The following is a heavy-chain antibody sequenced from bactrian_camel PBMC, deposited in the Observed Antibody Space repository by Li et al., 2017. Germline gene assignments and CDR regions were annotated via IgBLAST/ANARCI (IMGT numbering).Heavy chain of an antibody. Sequence: DVQLVESGGGLVQPGESLRLSCVASGITFSRHDMSWVRQAPGKEVEWVAGITSLPSLFRTTSYADSVKGRFLISRDNDESTLYLQLNSLKTEDTAMYYCTTHFSQNGARYDDTWPRGEGTQVTVS. CDR2: ITSLPSLFRTT. V-gene: IGHV3S31*01. D-gene: IGHD3*01. J-gene: IGHJ4*01. CDR1: GITFSRHD.